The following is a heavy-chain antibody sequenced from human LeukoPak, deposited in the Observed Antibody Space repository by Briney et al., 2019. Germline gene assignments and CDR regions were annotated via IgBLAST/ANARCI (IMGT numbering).Heavy chain of an antibody. CDR3: AAMVGDFWSGPLQDY. CDR1: GYTFTGYY. D-gene: IGHD3-3*01. CDR2: INPNSGGT. Sequence: ASVKVSCKASGYTFTGYYMHWVRQAPGQGLEWMGWINPNSGGTNYAQKFQGRVTMTRDTSISTAYMELSSLRSEDTAVYYCAAMVGDFWSGPLQDYWGQGTLVTVSS. J-gene: IGHJ4*02. V-gene: IGHV1-2*02.